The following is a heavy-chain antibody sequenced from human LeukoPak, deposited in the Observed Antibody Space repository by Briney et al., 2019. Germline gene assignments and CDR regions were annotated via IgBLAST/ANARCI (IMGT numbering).Heavy chain of an antibody. CDR1: GGSISHYY. CDR3: ARQMGHDLTEFDS. J-gene: IGHJ4*02. D-gene: IGHD1-1*01. V-gene: IGHV4-59*08. CDR2: IYYSDVA. Sequence: SETLSLTCTVSGGSISHYYWTWIRQPPGKGLEWIGYIYYSDVANYNPSLKSRVSISVDTSKNQFSLKLTSVTAADTAFYYCARQMGHDLTEFDSWGQGTLVTVSS.